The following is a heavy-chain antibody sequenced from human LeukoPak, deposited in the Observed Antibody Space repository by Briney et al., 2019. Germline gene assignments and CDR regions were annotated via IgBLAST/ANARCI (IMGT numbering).Heavy chain of an antibody. Sequence: PGGSLRLSCAVSGVTVSTNYMSGVRQAPGKGLEWVSVIYSGGNKYYADSVKGRFTISRENSKNRLYLQMTSLRAEDPAVYYCATDLFGSYDGSNYYYMDVWGKGTTVTISS. CDR2: IYSGGNK. CDR3: ATDLFGSYDGSNYYYMDV. V-gene: IGHV3-53*01. J-gene: IGHJ6*03. CDR1: GVTVSTNY. D-gene: IGHD3-16*01.